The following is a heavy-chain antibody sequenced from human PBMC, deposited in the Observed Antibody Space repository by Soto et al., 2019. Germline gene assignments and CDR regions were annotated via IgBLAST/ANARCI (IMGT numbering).Heavy chain of an antibody. Sequence: GGSLRLSCAASGFTFSSYTMNWVRQAPGRGLEWVSGFRTGGDDATTYYADSVKGRFTISRDNSKNMLYLQMNSLRAEDTAVYYCARDFPPPTTDYYYYYGMDVWGQGTTVTVSS. CDR1: GFTFSSYT. V-gene: IGHV3-23*01. J-gene: IGHJ6*02. D-gene: IGHD4-4*01. CDR3: ARDFPPPTTDYYYYYGMDV. CDR2: FRTGGDDATT.